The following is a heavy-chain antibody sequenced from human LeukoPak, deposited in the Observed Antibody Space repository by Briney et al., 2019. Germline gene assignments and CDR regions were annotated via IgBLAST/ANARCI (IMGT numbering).Heavy chain of an antibody. D-gene: IGHD5-12*01. V-gene: IGHV4-4*07. CDR1: GGSINSYY. CDR2: IYSSGST. J-gene: IGHJ4*02. CDR3: ARVDIRTAFFDY. Sequence: SESLSLTCTVSGGSINSYYWSWIRQPAGKGLEWIGRIYSSGSTGYNPSLKSRVTMSLDTSKNQFSLNLSSVTAADTAVYYCARVDIRTAFFDYWGQGTLVTVSS.